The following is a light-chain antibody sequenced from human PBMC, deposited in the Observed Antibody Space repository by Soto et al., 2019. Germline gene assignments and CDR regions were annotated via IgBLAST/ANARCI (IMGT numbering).Light chain of an antibody. CDR2: GAS. CDR1: QSVSSN. CDR3: QQYNNWWT. V-gene: IGKV3-15*01. Sequence: IVMTQSPATLSVSQGEGATLSCRASQSVSSNLAWYQQKFGQAPRLLIYGASTRATGIPARFSGSGSGTEFTLTISSLQSEDFAVYYCQQYNNWWTFGQGTKVDIK. J-gene: IGKJ1*01.